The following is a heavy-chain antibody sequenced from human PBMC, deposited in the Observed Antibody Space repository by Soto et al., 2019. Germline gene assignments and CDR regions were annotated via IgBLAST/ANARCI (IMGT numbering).Heavy chain of an antibody. CDR1: GGTFSSYA. V-gene: IGHV1-69*12. J-gene: IGHJ6*02. CDR2: IIPIFGTA. Sequence: QVQLVQSGAEVKKPGSSVKVSCKASGGTFSSYAISWVRQAPGQGLEWMGGIIPIFGTANYAQKFQGRVTITADEPXXTAYMELSSLRSEDTAVYYCARPVPAAGYYYGMDVWGQGTTVTVSS. D-gene: IGHD2-2*01. CDR3: ARPVPAAGYYYGMDV.